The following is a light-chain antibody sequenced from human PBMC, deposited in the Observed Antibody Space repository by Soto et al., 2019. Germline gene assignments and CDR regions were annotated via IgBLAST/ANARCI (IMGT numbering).Light chain of an antibody. J-gene: IGKJ3*01. Sequence: EILLTQSPGTLSLSPGERATLSCRASQSVSSTYLAWYQQKPGQAPRLLIYDASSRATGIPDKFIGSGSGSDFSLTISRLEPEDSAMYYCQHYGKSPRFFTFGPGTKVDIK. CDR1: QSVSSTY. V-gene: IGKV3-20*01. CDR3: QHYGKSPRFFT. CDR2: DAS.